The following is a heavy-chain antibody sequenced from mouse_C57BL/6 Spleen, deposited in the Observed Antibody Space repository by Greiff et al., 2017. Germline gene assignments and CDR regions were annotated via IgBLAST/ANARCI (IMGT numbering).Heavy chain of an antibody. Sequence: DVKLVESGGGLVKPGGSLKLSCAASGFTFSSYAMSWVRQTPEKRLEWVATISDGGSYTYYPDNVKGRFTISRDNAKNNLYLQMSHLKSEDTAMYYCAREGVLGLLDYWGQGTTLTVSS. CDR2: ISDGGSYT. J-gene: IGHJ2*01. D-gene: IGHD4-1*01. V-gene: IGHV5-4*01. CDR3: AREGVLGLLDY. CDR1: GFTFSSYA.